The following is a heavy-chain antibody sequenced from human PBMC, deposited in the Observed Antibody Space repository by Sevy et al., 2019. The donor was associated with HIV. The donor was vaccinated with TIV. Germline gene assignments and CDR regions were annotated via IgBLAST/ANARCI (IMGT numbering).Heavy chain of an antibody. D-gene: IGHD3-22*01. CDR2: IIPIFGTA. V-gene: IGHV1-69*06. CDR1: GGTFSSYA. J-gene: IGHJ3*02. CDR3: VREGYYYDSSGYYYADALDI. Sequence: ASVKVSCKASGGTFSSYAISWVRQAPGQGLEWMGGIIPIFGTANYTQKFQGRVTITADKSTSTAYMELSSLRSEDTAVYYCVREGYYYDSSGYYYADALDIWGQGTMVTVSS.